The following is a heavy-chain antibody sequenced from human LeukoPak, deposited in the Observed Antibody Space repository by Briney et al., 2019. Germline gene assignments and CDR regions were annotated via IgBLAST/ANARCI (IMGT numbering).Heavy chain of an antibody. CDR2: ITSSSGII. J-gene: IGHJ4*02. D-gene: IGHD1-20*01. CDR3: ARDHNWSFDY. Sequence: GGSLRLSCAASGFTFSSYSMNWVRQAPGKGLEWISYITSSSGIIYYADSVKGRFTISRDNGKNSLYLQMNSLRAEDTAVYYCARDHNWSFDYWGQGILVTVSS. CDR1: GFTFSSYS. V-gene: IGHV3-48*04.